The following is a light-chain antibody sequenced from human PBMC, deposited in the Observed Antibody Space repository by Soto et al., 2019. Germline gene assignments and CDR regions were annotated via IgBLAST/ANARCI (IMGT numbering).Light chain of an antibody. CDR2: DAS. V-gene: IGKV1-5*01. Sequence: DIQMTQSPSTLSASVGDRVTITCRASQRISSWLAWYQQKPGKAPKLLIYDASSLESGVPSRFSGRGSGTEFTLTLSSQQPDDFATYYCQRSNSDPLTFRQGPQVESK. CDR3: QRSNSDPLT. J-gene: IGKJ1*01. CDR1: QRISSW.